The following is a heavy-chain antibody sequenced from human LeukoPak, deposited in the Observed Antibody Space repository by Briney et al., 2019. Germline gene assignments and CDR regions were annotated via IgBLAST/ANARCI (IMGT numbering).Heavy chain of an antibody. CDR1: GGSMSSYY. CDR2: IYYSGST. CDR3: ARRVYSSGWYDGFDI. J-gene: IGHJ3*02. V-gene: IGHV4-59*08. D-gene: IGHD6-19*01. Sequence: PSETLSLICTVSGGSMSSYYWSWIRQPPGKGLEWIGYIYYSGSTNYNPSLKSRVSISVDTSKNQFSLKLSSVTAADTAVYYCARRVYSSGWYDGFDIWGQGTMVTVSS.